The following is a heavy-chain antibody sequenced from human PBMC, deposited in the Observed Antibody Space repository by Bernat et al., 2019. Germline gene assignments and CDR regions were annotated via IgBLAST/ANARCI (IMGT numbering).Heavy chain of an antibody. CDR3: TTVDIVVVTAPFDY. CDR2: IKSKTDGGTT. CDR1: GFTFSNAW. Sequence: EVQLVESGGGLVKPGGSLRLSCAASGFTFSNAWMSWVRQAPGKGLEWVGRIKSKTDGGTTDYAAPVKGRFTISRDDSKNTLYLQMNSLKTEDTAMYYCTTVDIVVVTAPFDYWGQGTLVTVSS. D-gene: IGHD2-21*02. J-gene: IGHJ4*02. V-gene: IGHV3-15*01.